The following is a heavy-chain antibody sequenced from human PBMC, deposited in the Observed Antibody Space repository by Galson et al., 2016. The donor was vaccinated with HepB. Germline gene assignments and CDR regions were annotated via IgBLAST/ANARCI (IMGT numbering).Heavy chain of an antibody. Sequence: SLRLSCAASGFTFSNYVMHWVRQAPGKGLEWVSAITGTGTITKYADSVKGRFTISRDNSKNTIYLQVNRLRAEDTAVYYCARGGLGNYYAYGMDVWGHGTTVTVSS. CDR2: ITGTGTIT. D-gene: IGHD3/OR15-3a*01. CDR3: ARGGLGNYYAYGMDV. V-gene: IGHV3-23*01. J-gene: IGHJ6*02. CDR1: GFTFSNYV.